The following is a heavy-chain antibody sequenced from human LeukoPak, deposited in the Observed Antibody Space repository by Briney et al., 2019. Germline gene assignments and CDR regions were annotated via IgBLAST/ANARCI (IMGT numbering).Heavy chain of an antibody. CDR2: IYYSGST. CDR3: ARPPISRWGEAGDY. D-gene: IGHD3-16*01. Sequence: SETLSLTCTVSGSSISTSNYYWGWIRQPPGKGLEWIGSIYYSGSTYYNPSLKSRVTISVDTSKNQFSLKLNSVTAADTAVYYCARPPISRWGEAGDYWGQGALVTVSS. CDR1: GSSISTSNYY. J-gene: IGHJ4*02. V-gene: IGHV4-39*01.